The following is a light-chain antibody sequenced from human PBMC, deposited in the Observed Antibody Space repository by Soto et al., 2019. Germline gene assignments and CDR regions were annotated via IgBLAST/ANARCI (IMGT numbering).Light chain of an antibody. CDR2: EVR. V-gene: IGLV2-14*03. CDR3: SSYTTSSTRV. Sequence: QSSLTQPSSVSGSPGQSITISSTGTSSDVGAYDFVSWYQQHPDKAPKLMIYEVRNRPSGVSNRFSGSKSVNTAILTISGLQAEDEADYYCSSYTTSSTRVFGTGTKVTVL. J-gene: IGLJ1*01. CDR1: SSDVGAYDF.